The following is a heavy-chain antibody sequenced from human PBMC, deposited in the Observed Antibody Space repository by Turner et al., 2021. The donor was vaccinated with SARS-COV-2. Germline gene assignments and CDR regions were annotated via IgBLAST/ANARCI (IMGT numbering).Heavy chain of an antibody. D-gene: IGHD3-10*01. CDR3: AKQISYYGSGSLYYFDY. J-gene: IGHJ4*02. CDR1: GFTFSTYG. V-gene: IGHV3-30*18. CDR2: ISYDGSNK. Sequence: QVQLVESGGAVVQPGRSLSLSCAASGFTFSTYGMHWVRQAPGKGLECVAVISYDGSNKYYADSVRGRFTISRDNSKNTLYLQMNSLRAEDTAVYYCAKQISYYGSGSLYYFDYWGQGTLVTVSS.